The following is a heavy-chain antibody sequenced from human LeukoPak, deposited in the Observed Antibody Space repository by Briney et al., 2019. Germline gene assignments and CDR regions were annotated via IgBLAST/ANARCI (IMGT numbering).Heavy chain of an antibody. CDR3: ARDRASIAAAGTDLGAFDI. D-gene: IGHD6-13*01. CDR1: GGSISSYY. CDR2: IYTSGST. Sequence: SETLSLTCTVSGGSISSYYWSRIRQPAGKGLEWIGRIYTSGSTNYNPSLKSRVTMSVDTSKNQFSLKLSSVTAADTAVYYCARDRASIAAAGTDLGAFDIWGQGTMVTVSS. V-gene: IGHV4-4*07. J-gene: IGHJ3*02.